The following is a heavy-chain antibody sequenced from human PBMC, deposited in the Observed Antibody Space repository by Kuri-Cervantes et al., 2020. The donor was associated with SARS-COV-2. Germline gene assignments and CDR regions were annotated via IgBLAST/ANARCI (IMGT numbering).Heavy chain of an antibody. CDR3: ASLGDAGDLSPPFDY. D-gene: IGHD3-16*01. Sequence: SVKVSCKASGGTFSSYAISWVRQAPGQGLEWMGGIIPISGTANYAQKFQGRVTITADESTSTAYMELSSLRSEDTAVYYCASLGDAGDLSPPFDYWGQGTLVTVSS. CDR1: GGTFSSYA. J-gene: IGHJ4*02. V-gene: IGHV1-69*13. CDR2: IIPISGTA.